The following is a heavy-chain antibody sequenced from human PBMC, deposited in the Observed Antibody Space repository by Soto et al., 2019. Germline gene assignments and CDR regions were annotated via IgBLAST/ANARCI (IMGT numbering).Heavy chain of an antibody. Sequence: GGSLRLSCAASGFTFDDYAMHWVRQAPGKGLEWVSGISWNSGSIGYADSVKGRFTISRDNAKNSLYLQMNSLRAEDTALYYCAKAIGRKGAFDIWGQGTMVTVSS. V-gene: IGHV3-9*01. CDR1: GFTFDDYA. CDR2: ISWNSGSI. J-gene: IGHJ3*02. CDR3: AKAIGRKGAFDI.